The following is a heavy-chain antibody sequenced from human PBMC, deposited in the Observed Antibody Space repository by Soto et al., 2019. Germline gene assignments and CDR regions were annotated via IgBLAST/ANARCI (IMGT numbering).Heavy chain of an antibody. J-gene: IGHJ4*02. CDR3: AREGQIQDFWSGYRHYYFDY. D-gene: IGHD3-3*01. CDR1: GFTFSSYW. V-gene: IGHV3-7*01. CDR2: IKQDGSEK. Sequence: GGSLRLSCAASGFTFSSYWMSWVRQAPGKGLEWVANIKQDGSEKYYVDSVKGRFTISRDNAKNSLYLQMNSLRAEETAVYYCAREGQIQDFWSGYRHYYFDYWGRGTLVTVSS.